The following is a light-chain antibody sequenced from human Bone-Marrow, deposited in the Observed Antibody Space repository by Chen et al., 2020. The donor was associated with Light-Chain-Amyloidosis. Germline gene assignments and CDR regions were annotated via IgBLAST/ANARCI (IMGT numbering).Light chain of an antibody. CDR3: SSYTSIGKVV. Sequence: QSVLTQPASVSGSPGQSITISCTGTTSDVGGYNYVSWYQQYPGKAPKLMISEVSDRPSGVSNRFSGSKSGNTASLTISGLQDEDEADYYCSSYTSIGKVVFGGGTTVTVL. CDR1: TSDVGGYNY. CDR2: EVS. J-gene: IGLJ2*01. V-gene: IGLV2-14*01.